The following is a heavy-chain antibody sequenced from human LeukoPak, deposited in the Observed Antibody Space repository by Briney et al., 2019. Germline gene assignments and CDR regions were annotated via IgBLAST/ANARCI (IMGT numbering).Heavy chain of an antibody. J-gene: IGHJ5*02. CDR1: GFTFSDYA. V-gene: IGHV3-30*01. Sequence: PGGSLRLSCTASGFTFSDYAMHWVRQAPGKGLDWVAVISYDGSNKYYADSVKGRFIISRDNSKNTLYLQMNSLRPEDTAVYSCVRDLNVVVVEFVPFDPWGQGTLVTVSS. CDR2: ISYDGSNK. D-gene: IGHD2-15*01. CDR3: VRDLNVVVVEFVPFDP.